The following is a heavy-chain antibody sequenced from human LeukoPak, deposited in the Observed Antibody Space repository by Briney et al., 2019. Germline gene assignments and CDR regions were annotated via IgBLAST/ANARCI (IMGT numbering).Heavy chain of an antibody. CDR1: GGSFSGYY. Sequence: PETLSLTCAVYGGSFSGYYWSWIRQPPGKGLEWIGEINHSGSTNYNPSLKSRVTISVDTSKNQFSLKLSSVTAADTAVYYCARDGGSSSYYYYYGMDVWGQGTTVTVSS. CDR2: INHSGST. J-gene: IGHJ6*02. CDR3: ARDGGSSSYYYYYGMDV. V-gene: IGHV4-34*01. D-gene: IGHD6-13*01.